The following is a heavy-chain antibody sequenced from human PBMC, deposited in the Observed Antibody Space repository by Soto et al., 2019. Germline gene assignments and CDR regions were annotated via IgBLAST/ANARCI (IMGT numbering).Heavy chain of an antibody. J-gene: IGHJ6*02. CDR3: ARVRIAARTGAYGMDV. CDR1: GGSIGGYS. Sequence: LQTLALRCTVSGGSIGGYSGSWILQRPGKGLEWIGRIYTSGSTNYNPSLKSRVTMSVDTSKNQFSLKLSSVTAADKAVYYCARVRIAARTGAYGMDVWGQGTTVTVSS. D-gene: IGHD6-6*01. CDR2: IYTSGST. V-gene: IGHV4-4*07.